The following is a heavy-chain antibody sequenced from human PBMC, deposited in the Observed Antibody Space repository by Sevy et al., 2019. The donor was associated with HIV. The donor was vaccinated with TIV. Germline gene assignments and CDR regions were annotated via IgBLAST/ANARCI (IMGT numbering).Heavy chain of an antibody. CDR2: ISTSSSYI. J-gene: IGHJ4*02. Sequence: GGSLRLSCAASGFTFSSYSMNWVRQAPGKGLEWVSSISTSSSYIYYADSVKGRFTTSRDNAKNSLYLQRNSLRAEDTAVYYCARDEVGGSYWEFDYWGQGTLVTVSS. CDR1: GFTFSSYS. D-gene: IGHD1-26*01. CDR3: ARDEVGGSYWEFDY. V-gene: IGHV3-21*01.